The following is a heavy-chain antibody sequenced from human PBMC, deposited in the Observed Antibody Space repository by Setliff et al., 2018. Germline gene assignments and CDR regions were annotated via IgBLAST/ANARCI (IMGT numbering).Heavy chain of an antibody. V-gene: IGHV1-8*02. CDR3: ARAGMASVNRKGVFEY. Sequence: ASVKVSCKASGDTFSTYSLSWVRQTPGQGLEWMGWINPISGDTKYVQKFQDRVTMTRDTSTSTVYLEVTSLTSEDTAVYYCARAGMASVNRKGVFEYWGQGTLVTVSS. CDR2: INPISGDT. J-gene: IGHJ4*02. CDR1: GDTFSTYS. D-gene: IGHD3-10*01.